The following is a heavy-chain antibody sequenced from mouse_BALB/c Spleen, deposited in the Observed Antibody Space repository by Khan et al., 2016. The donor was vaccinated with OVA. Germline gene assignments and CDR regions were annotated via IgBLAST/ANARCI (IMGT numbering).Heavy chain of an antibody. V-gene: IGHV3-8*02. CDR2: VTYSGNT. CDR1: GYSITSGF. Sequence: EVQLQESGPSLVKPSQTLSLTCSVTGYSITSGFWHWIRQFPGNKFEYMGYVTYSGNTYYNQSLKSRISITRDTSNTKSYLQLNSVTTEDTATYYCTRSYDSWSMDYWGQGTSVTVSA. CDR3: TRSYDSWSMDY. D-gene: IGHD2-12*01. J-gene: IGHJ4*01.